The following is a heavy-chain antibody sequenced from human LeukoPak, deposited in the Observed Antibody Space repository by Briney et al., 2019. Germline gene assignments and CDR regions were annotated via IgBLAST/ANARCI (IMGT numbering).Heavy chain of an antibody. CDR2: FCRNGST. D-gene: IGHD5-18*01. CDR3: ARNISLGRDTSMVTVFGY. Sequence: PSETLSLTCAVSGYSINRGYYWGWTRHPPGKGLDWIGSFCRNGSTSYNPSLKSRVTISVDTAKNHFPLRLSSVTAADTAVYYCARNISLGRDTSMVTVFGYWGQGTLVTVSS. CDR1: GYSINRGYY. V-gene: IGHV4-38-2*01. J-gene: IGHJ4*02.